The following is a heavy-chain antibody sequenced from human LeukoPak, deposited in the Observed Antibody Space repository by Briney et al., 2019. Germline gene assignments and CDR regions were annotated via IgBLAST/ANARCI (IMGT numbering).Heavy chain of an antibody. CDR1: GYSISSDYY. J-gene: IGHJ4*02. Sequence: PSETLSLTCTVSGYSISSDYYWGWIRQPPGKGLEWIGSIHHSGRTYYNPSLKSRVTISVDTSKNQFSLKLSSVTAADTAVYYCASLGATTMLDYWGQGTLVTVSS. D-gene: IGHD1-26*01. CDR3: ASLGATTMLDY. V-gene: IGHV4-38-2*02. CDR2: IHHSGRT.